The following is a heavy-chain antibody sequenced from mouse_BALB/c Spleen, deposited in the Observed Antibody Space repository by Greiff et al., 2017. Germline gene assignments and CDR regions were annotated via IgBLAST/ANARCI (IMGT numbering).Heavy chain of an antibody. Sequence: EVQGVEAGPGLVKPSQSLFLTCTVTGYSITRVYAWHWTRQFPGNTLEWMGYISYSGSTSYNPSPKSRISITRDTTKNQFFLQLNSVTTEDTATYYCARFGSGSDYWGQGTTLTGSS. CDR1: GYSITRVYA. CDR2: ISYSGST. J-gene: IGHJ2*01. V-gene: IGHV3-2*02. CDR3: ARFGSGSDY. D-gene: IGHD1-1*01.